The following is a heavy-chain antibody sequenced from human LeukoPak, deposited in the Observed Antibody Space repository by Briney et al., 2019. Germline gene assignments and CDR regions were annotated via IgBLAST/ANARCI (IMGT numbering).Heavy chain of an antibody. Sequence: PSETLSLTCTVSGGSISGNYHYWGWIRQPPGMGLEWIGTIYFSGTTNYNPSLKSRVTISVDTSKNQFSLKLSSVTAADTAVYYCARRGGPNRYNWNYGAFDIWGQGTMVTVSS. CDR1: GGSISGNYHY. V-gene: IGHV4-39*07. CDR3: ARRGGPNRYNWNYGAFDI. CDR2: IYFSGTT. D-gene: IGHD1-7*01. J-gene: IGHJ3*02.